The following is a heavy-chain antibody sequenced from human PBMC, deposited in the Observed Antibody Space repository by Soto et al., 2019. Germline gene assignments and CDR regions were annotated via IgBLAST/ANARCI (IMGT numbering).Heavy chain of an antibody. Sequence: SETLSLTCAVSGGSISSGGYSWSWIRQPPGKGLEWIGYIYHSGSTYYNPSLKSRVTISVDRSKNQFSLKLSSVTAADTAVYYCARGGVRQLGDFDYWGQGTLVTVS. J-gene: IGHJ4*02. CDR3: ARGGVRQLGDFDY. CDR1: GGSISSGGYS. D-gene: IGHD6-6*01. CDR2: IYHSGST. V-gene: IGHV4-30-2*01.